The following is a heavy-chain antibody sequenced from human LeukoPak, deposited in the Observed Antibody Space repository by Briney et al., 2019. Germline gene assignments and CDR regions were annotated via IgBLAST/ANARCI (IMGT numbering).Heavy chain of an antibody. V-gene: IGHV3-23*01. CDR1: GFTFSSYA. J-gene: IGHJ4*02. D-gene: IGHD2-15*01. Sequence: GGSLRLSCAASGFTFSSYAMSWVRQGPGKGLEWVSAVSGSGVGTYYADSVKGRFTISRDNSKNTLYLQMNSLRAEDTAVYYCAKAPLGYCSGGSCYYFDYWGQGTLVTVSS. CDR3: AKAPLGYCSGGSCYYFDY. CDR2: VSGSGVGT.